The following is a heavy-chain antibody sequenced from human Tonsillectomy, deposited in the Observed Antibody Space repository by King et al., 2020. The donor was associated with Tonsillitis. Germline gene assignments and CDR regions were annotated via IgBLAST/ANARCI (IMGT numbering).Heavy chain of an antibody. J-gene: IGHJ4*02. CDR1: GFTFDDYA. Sequence: VQLVESGGDLVQPGRSLRLSCAASGFTFDDYAMHWVRQAPGKGLEWVSGISGNSGSIGYADSVKGRFTISRDNAKNSLFLQMNSLRAEDTALYYCAKDIVVVPAAQGGYFDYWGQGTLVTVSS. D-gene: IGHD2-2*01. V-gene: IGHV3-9*01. CDR3: AKDIVVVPAAQGGYFDY. CDR2: ISGNSGSI.